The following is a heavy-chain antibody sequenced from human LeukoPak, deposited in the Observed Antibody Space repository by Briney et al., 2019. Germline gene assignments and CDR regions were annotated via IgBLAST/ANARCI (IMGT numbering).Heavy chain of an antibody. CDR3: ATLSMTNVDY. Sequence: ASVKVSCKVSGYTFTDYYMHWVQQAPGKGLEWMGLVDPEDGETIYAEKFQGRVTITADTSTDTAYMELSSLRSEDTAVYYCATLSMTNVDYWGQGTLVTVSS. CDR1: GYTFTDYY. V-gene: IGHV1-69-2*01. J-gene: IGHJ4*02. CDR2: VDPEDGET.